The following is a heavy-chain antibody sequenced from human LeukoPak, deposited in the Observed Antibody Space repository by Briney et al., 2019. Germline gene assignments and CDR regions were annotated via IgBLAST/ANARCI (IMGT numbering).Heavy chain of an antibody. J-gene: IGHJ3*02. CDR3: ASVFYDILTGYYPRENDAFDI. Sequence: GGSLRLSCAASGFTVSSNYMSWVRQAPGKGLEWVSVINSGGSTYYADSVTGRFTISIDNSQNTLYLQMNSLRAEDTAVYYCASVFYDILTGYYPRENDAFDIWGQGTTVTVSS. V-gene: IGHV3-53*01. CDR2: INSGGST. D-gene: IGHD3-9*01. CDR1: GFTVSSNY.